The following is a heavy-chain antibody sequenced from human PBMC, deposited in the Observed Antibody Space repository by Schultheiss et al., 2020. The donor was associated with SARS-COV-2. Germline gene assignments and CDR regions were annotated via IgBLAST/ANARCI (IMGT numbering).Heavy chain of an antibody. CDR2: IYWDDDK. Sequence: GPTLVKPTETLTLTCTVSGFSLSNARMGVSWIRQPPGKALEWLALIYWDDDKRYSPSLKSRLTITKDTSKNQVVLTMTNMDPVDTATYYCAHSRHYYDSSGYYGYFDLWGRGTLVTVSS. CDR3: AHSRHYYDSSGYYGYFDL. D-gene: IGHD3-22*01. CDR1: GFSLSNARMG. V-gene: IGHV2-5*02. J-gene: IGHJ2*01.